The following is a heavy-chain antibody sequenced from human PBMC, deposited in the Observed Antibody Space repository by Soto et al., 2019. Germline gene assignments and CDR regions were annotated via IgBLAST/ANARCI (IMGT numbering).Heavy chain of an antibody. CDR3: ARGSHNWNAVYYYYYMDV. Sequence: SETLSLTCTVSGGSISSYYWSWIRQPPGKGLEWIGYIYYSGSTNYNPSLKSRVTISVDTSKNQFSLKLSSVTAADTAVYYCARGSHNWNAVYYYYYMDVWGKGTTVTVSS. CDR1: GGSISSYY. D-gene: IGHD1-20*01. J-gene: IGHJ6*03. V-gene: IGHV4-59*01. CDR2: IYYSGST.